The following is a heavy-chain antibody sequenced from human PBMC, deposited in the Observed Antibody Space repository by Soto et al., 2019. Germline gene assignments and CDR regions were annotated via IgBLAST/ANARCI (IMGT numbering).Heavy chain of an antibody. J-gene: IGHJ5*02. V-gene: IGHV4-39*01. CDR1: GGSISSSSYY. CDR2: IYYSGST. CDR3: ARQGGGKTNWFDP. Sequence: SETLSLTCTVSGGSISSSSYYWGWIRQPPGKGLEWIGSIYYSGSTYYNPSLKSRVTISVDTSKNQFSLKLSSVTAADTAVYYCARQGGGKTNWFDPWGQGTLVTVSS. D-gene: IGHD2-15*01.